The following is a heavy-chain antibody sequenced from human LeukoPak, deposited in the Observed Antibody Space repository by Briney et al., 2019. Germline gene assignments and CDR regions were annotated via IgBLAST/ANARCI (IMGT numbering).Heavy chain of an antibody. J-gene: IGHJ5*02. V-gene: IGHV1-69*06. D-gene: IGHD2-15*01. Sequence: SVKVSFKASVGTFSNYAFSWVRQAPGQGLEWMGRILPIFGTTNYAQNFQGRVTITADKYTSTVYMELRSLRSEDTAVYYCARDGRGGRENWFDPWGQGTLVTVSS. CDR1: VGTFSNYA. CDR2: ILPIFGTT. CDR3: ARDGRGGRENWFDP.